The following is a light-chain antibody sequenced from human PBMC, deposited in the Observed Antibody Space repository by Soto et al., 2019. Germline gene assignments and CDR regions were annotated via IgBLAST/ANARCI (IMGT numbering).Light chain of an antibody. CDR3: QQYNSYSQT. CDR2: KAS. Sequence: IQITQSPSTLSASVLDRFTITCRAGQTISNWLAWYQQKPGKAPKLLIYKASTLESAVPSRFSGSGSGTEFTLTISGLQPEDFATYYCQQYNSYSQTFGQGTKVDIK. J-gene: IGKJ1*01. V-gene: IGKV1-5*03. CDR1: QTISNW.